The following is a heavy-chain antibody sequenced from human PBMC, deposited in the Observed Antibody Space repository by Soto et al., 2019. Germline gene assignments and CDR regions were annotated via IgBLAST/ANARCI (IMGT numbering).Heavy chain of an antibody. CDR3: TRGGDAYKNGH. J-gene: IGHJ4*02. Sequence: QVQLQESGPGLVKPSETLSLTCTVSDGSVSIGTYYWSWIRQPPGKGLEWIGFIHYSGSTNYNPSLKSRVTMSVGTSKNHFSLKWTAVNAAGRAVYYCTRGGDAYKNGHWGQGTLVTVSS. CDR2: IHYSGST. D-gene: IGHD2-21*01. CDR1: DGSVSIGTYY. V-gene: IGHV4-61*01.